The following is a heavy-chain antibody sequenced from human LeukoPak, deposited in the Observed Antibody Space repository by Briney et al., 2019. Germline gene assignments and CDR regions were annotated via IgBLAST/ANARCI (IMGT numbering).Heavy chain of an antibody. V-gene: IGHV1-18*01. CDR1: GYTFTSYG. J-gene: IGHJ4*02. Sequence: ASVKVSCKASGYTFTSYGISWVRQAPGQGLEWMGWISAYNGNTNYAQKLQGRVTMTTDTSTSTAYTELRSLRSDDTAVYYCARSSGWYDPSDYWGQGTLVTVSS. CDR2: ISAYNGNT. CDR3: ARSSGWYDPSDY. D-gene: IGHD6-19*01.